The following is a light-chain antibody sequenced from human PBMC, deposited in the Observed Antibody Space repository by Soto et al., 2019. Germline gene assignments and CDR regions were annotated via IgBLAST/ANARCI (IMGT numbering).Light chain of an antibody. CDR1: SSDVGGYNY. V-gene: IGLV2-14*01. CDR2: DVS. CDR3: SSYTSSSTLYVV. J-gene: IGLJ2*01. Sequence: QSVLTQPASLSGSPGQSITISCTGTSSDVGGYNYVSWYQQHPGKAPKLMIYDVSNRPSGVSNRFSGSKSGNTASLTISGLQAEDEADYYCSSYTSSSTLYVVFGGGTQLTVL.